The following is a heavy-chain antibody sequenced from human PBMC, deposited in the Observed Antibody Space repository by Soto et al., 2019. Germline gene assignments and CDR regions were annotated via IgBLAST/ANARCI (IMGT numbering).Heavy chain of an antibody. CDR1: GGTFSSYA. J-gene: IGHJ6*02. CDR3: ARDIVVVPAATGHYYYYGMDV. CDR2: IIPIFGTA. Sequence: QVQLVQSGAEVKKPGSSVKVSCKASGGTFSSYAISWVRQAPGQGLEWMGGIIPIFGTANYAQKFQGRVTITADESTSTAYMELSSLSSEDTAVYYCARDIVVVPAATGHYYYYGMDVWGQGTTVTVS. V-gene: IGHV1-69*01. D-gene: IGHD2-2*01.